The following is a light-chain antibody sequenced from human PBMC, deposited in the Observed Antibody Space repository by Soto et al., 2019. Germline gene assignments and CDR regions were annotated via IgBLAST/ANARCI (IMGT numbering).Light chain of an antibody. J-gene: IGKJ1*01. CDR1: QGISSY. Sequence: SQSTESTSFVSASVVDRGTSPCRASQGISSYLAWYQQNPGKAPKLLIYAASTLQTGVPSRFSGIGSGTEFTLTICSLEPAAYAPYHCKSHHSHSEEFGQGTKVDIK. CDR3: KSHHSHSEE. V-gene: IGKV1-9*01. CDR2: AAS.